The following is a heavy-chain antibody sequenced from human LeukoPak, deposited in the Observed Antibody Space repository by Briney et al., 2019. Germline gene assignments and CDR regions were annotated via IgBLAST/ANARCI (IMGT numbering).Heavy chain of an antibody. J-gene: IGHJ5*02. CDR1: GFTFSSYA. CDR3: AKVFVLMRGTPENWFHP. CDR2: ISYDGSDT. D-gene: IGHD1-14*01. Sequence: GGSLRLSCAASGFTFSSYAMHWVRQAPGKGLEWEAVISYDGSDTYYADSVRGRFIISRDNSKNTLYLQLNSLRVEDTAIYFCAKVFVLMRGTPENWFHPWGQGTLVTVSS. V-gene: IGHV3-30*04.